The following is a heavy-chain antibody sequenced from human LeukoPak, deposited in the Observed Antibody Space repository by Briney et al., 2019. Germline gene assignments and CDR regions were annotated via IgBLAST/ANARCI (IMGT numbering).Heavy chain of an antibody. CDR2: ISGGGGNT. D-gene: IGHD6-13*01. J-gene: IGHJ4*02. Sequence: AGGSLRLSCAASGFSFSTYGMNWVRQAPGKGLEWVSTISGGGGNTYYVDSVKGRFTISRDNSKNTLYLQMNSLRAEDTAVYYCAKDNIKQLAPINFDYWGQGTLVTVSS. CDR3: AKDNIKQLAPINFDY. CDR1: GFSFSTYG. V-gene: IGHV3-23*01.